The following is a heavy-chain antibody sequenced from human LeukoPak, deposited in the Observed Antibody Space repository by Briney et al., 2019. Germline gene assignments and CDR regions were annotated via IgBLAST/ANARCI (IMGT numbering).Heavy chain of an antibody. Sequence: GGSLRLSCAASGFTFSSYGMHWVRQAPGKGLEWVAVIWYDGSNKYYADSVKGRFTITRDNAKTTLYLQMNSLRAEDTAVYYCAKQSYARTLGEGGPGTLVSVSS. D-gene: IGHD2-8*01. V-gene: IGHV3-33*06. J-gene: IGHJ4*02. CDR2: IWYDGSNK. CDR3: AKQSYARTLGE. CDR1: GFTFSSYG.